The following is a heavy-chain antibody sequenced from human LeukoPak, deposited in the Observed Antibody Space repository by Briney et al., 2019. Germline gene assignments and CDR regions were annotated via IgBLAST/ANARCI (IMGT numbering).Heavy chain of an antibody. CDR1: GFTVSSNY. V-gene: IGHV3-66*01. J-gene: IGHJ4*02. CDR3: ARGRGSGWYGAFGY. Sequence: GGSLRLSCAASGFTVSSNYMSWVRQAPGKGLEWVSVIYSGGSTYYADSVKGRFTISRDNSKNTLYLQMNSLRAEDTAVYYCARGRGSGWYGAFGYWGQGTLVTVSS. D-gene: IGHD6-19*01. CDR2: IYSGGST.